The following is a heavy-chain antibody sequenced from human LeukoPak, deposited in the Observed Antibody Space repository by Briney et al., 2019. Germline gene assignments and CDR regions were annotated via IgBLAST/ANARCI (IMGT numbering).Heavy chain of an antibody. J-gene: IGHJ4*02. D-gene: IGHD4-17*01. CDR2: ISGSGEDM. Sequence: GGSLRLSCAASGFTFSNYAMSWVRQAPEKGLEWVSSISGSGEDMYYADSVKGRFSISRDNSKTTLYLQMNSLRAEDTAVYYCAKDQDWTVTVPDYWGQGTLVTVSS. V-gene: IGHV3-23*01. CDR1: GFTFSNYA. CDR3: AKDQDWTVTVPDY.